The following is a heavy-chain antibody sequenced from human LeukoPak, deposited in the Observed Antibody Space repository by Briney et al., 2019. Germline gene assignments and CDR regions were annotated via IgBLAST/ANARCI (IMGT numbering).Heavy chain of an antibody. CDR1: GFTFGDYA. V-gene: IGHV3-9*01. CDR2: ISWNSDSI. J-gene: IGHJ6*03. CDR3: AKNGVQNDFWSGYYPNYYYYMDV. Sequence: PGGSLRLSCAASGFTFGDYAMHWVRQAPGKGLEWVSGISWNSDSIGYADSVKGRFTISRDNSKNTLYLQMNSLRAEDTAVYYCAKNGVQNDFWSGYYPNYYYYMDVWGKGTTVTVSS. D-gene: IGHD3-3*01.